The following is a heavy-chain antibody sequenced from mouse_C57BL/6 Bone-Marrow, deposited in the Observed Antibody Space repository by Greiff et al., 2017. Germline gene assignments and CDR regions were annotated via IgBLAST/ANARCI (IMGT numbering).Heavy chain of an antibody. D-gene: IGHD2-4*01. Sequence: VQLQQPGAELVRPGSSVKLSCKASGYTFTSYWMDWVKQRPGQGLEWIGNIYPSDSETHYNQKFKDKATLTVDKSSSTAYMQLSSLTSEDSAVYYCARGRYDSWFAYWGQGTLVTVSA. J-gene: IGHJ3*01. V-gene: IGHV1-61*01. CDR3: ARGRYDSWFAY. CDR1: GYTFTSYW. CDR2: IYPSDSET.